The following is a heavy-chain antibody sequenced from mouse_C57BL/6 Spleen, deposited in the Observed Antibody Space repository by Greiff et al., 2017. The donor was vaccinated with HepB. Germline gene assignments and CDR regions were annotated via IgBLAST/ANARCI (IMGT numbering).Heavy chain of an antibody. Sequence: QVQLQQPGAELVKPGASVKMSCKASGYTFTSYWITCVKQRPGQGLEWIGDIYPGSGSTNYNDKFKSKATLTVDTSSSTAYMQLSSLTSEDSAVYYCARKGYGAMDYWGQGTSVTVSS. CDR1: GYTFTSYW. CDR3: ARKGYGAMDY. CDR2: IYPGSGST. J-gene: IGHJ4*01. V-gene: IGHV1-55*01. D-gene: IGHD3-2*02.